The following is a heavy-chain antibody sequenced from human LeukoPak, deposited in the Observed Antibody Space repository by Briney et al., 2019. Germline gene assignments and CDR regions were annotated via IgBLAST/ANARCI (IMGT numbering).Heavy chain of an antibody. Sequence: GGSLRLSCATSGFTFSSYWMSWVRQAPGKGLEWVANIKQDGSEKYYVDSVKGRFTTSRDNAKNSLYLQMNSLRAEDTAMYYCATTGYSYGYDIDYWGQGTLVTVSS. V-gene: IGHV3-7*01. CDR3: ATTGYSYGYDIDY. CDR1: GFTFSSYW. CDR2: IKQDGSEK. D-gene: IGHD5-18*01. J-gene: IGHJ4*02.